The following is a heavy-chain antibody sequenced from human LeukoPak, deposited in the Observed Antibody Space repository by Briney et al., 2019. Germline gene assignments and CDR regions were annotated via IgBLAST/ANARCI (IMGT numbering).Heavy chain of an antibody. D-gene: IGHD3-22*01. J-gene: IGHJ3*02. Sequence: GGSLRLSCAASGFSFSSYAMSWVRQAPGKGLEWVSAISGSGGSTYYADSVKGRFTISRDNSKNTLYLQMNSLRAEDTAVYYCAKVANYYDSSGYYYGAFDIWGQGTMVTVSS. CDR1: GFSFSSYA. V-gene: IGHV3-23*01. CDR2: ISGSGGST. CDR3: AKVANYYDSSGYYYGAFDI.